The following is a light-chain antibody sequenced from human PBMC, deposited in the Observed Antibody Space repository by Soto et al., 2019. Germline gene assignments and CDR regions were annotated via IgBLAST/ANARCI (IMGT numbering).Light chain of an antibody. CDR3: QQRSNWPPWT. J-gene: IGKJ1*01. V-gene: IGKV3-11*01. CDR1: QSVSSY. CDR2: DAS. Sequence: EIVLTQSPATLSLSPGERATLSCMASQSVSSYLAWYQQKPGQAPRLLIYDASNRATGIPARFSGSGSGTDFTITISSLEPEDFAVYYCQQRSNWPPWTFGQGTKVEIK.